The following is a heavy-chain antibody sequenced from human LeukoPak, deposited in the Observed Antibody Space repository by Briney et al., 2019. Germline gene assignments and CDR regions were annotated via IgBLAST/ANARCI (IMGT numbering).Heavy chain of an antibody. J-gene: IGHJ4*02. Sequence: GGSLRLSCAASGFTFGTYAMHWVRQAPGKGLEYVSAISSNGRITYYADSVKGRFTISRDNSKNILYLQMGSLRTEDTAVYYRARVSGWYWFDNWGQGTLVTVSS. CDR1: GFTFGTYA. CDR3: ARVSGWYWFDN. CDR2: ISSNGRIT. D-gene: IGHD6-19*01. V-gene: IGHV3-64*02.